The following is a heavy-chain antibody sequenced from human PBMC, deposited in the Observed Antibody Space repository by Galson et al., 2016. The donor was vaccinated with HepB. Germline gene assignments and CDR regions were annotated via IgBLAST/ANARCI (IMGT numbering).Heavy chain of an antibody. V-gene: IGHV4-31*03. Sequence: TLSLTCTVSGGSISSGGYYWSWIRQHPGKGLEWIGYIYYSGSTYYNPSLTSRVIMSVDTSKNQFSLRLSSVTAADTAVYYCARGLRGWFRELSAPDYWGQGTLVTVSS. CDR1: GGSISSGGYY. CDR2: IYYSGST. D-gene: IGHD3-10*01. CDR3: ARGLRGWFRELSAPDY. J-gene: IGHJ4*02.